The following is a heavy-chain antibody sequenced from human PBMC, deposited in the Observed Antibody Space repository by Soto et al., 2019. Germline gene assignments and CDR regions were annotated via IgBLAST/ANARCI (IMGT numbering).Heavy chain of an antibody. D-gene: IGHD1-26*01. J-gene: IGHJ4*02. CDR2: IYYSGST. CDR1: GGSISSSSYY. CDR3: ATYPPRGASPTDY. V-gene: IGHV4-39*01. Sequence: QLQLQESGPGLVKPSETLSLTCTVSGGSISSSSYYWGWIRQPPGKGLEWIGSIYYSGSTYYNPSLKSRVTIAVDTSKNQFSLKLSSVTAADTAVYYCATYPPRGASPTDYWGQGTLVTVSS.